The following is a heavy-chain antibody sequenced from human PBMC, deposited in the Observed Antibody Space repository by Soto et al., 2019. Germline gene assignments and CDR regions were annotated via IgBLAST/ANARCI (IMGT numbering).Heavy chain of an antibody. J-gene: IGHJ5*02. CDR1: GGSISSGGYY. CDR3: AREREVVVAATQYNWFDP. CDR2: IYYSGST. V-gene: IGHV4-31*03. D-gene: IGHD2-15*01. Sequence: QVQLQESGPGLVKPSQTLSLTCPVSGGSISSGGYYWSWIRQHPGKGLEWIGYIYYSGSTYYNPSLKSRVTISVDTSKNQFSLKLSSVTAADTAVYYCAREREVVVAATQYNWFDPWGQGTLVTVSS.